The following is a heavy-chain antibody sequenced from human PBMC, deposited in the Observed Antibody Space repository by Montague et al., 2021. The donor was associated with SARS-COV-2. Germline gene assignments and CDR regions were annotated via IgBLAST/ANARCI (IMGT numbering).Heavy chain of an antibody. V-gene: IGHV4-39*01. J-gene: IGHJ6*02. CDR3: ASLGSPAYCGGDCYLRDYGMDV. CDR1: GGSITSGAYY. D-gene: IGHD2-21*02. CDR2: IYYSGNT. Sequence: SETLSLTCTVSGGSITSGAYYWSWIRQSPGKGLEWIGTIYYSGNTYSNPSLKSRVTISMDTSKSQVSLKINSVTAADTAVYFCASLGSPAYCGGDCYLRDYGMDVWGQGTRVTVSS.